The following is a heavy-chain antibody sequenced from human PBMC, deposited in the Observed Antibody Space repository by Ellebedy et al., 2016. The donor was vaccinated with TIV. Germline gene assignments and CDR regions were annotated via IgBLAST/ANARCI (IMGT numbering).Heavy chain of an antibody. J-gene: IGHJ5*02. CDR3: ARRGSYGDYAVQINSWFDP. V-gene: IGHV3-7*01. CDR1: GFSFRNYW. CDR2: IYQDGSEK. D-gene: IGHD4-17*01. Sequence: GESLKISCAASGFSFRNYWMGWVRQAPGKGLEWVANIYQDGSEKYYVDSVKGRFTISRDNDNKALFLQMNSLRVEDTAVYYCARRGSYGDYAVQINSWFDPWGQGTLVTVSS.